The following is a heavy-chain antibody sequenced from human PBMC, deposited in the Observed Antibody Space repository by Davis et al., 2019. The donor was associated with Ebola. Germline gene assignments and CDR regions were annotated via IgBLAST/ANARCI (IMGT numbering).Heavy chain of an antibody. V-gene: IGHV3-48*01. D-gene: IGHD4-17*01. CDR1: GFTFGSYA. CDR3: ARALNDYGDFYYYYYGMDV. CDR2: INPPSSAI. J-gene: IGHJ6*02. Sequence: PGGSLRLSCVASGFTFGSYAMNWFRQAPGKGLEWLSYINPPSSAIYYADSVKGRFTISRDNSKNTLYLQMNSLRAEDTAVYYCARALNDYGDFYYYYYGMDVWGQGTTVTVSS.